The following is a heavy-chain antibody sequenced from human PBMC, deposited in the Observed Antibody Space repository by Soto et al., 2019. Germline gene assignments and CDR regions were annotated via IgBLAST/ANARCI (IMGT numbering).Heavy chain of an antibody. CDR2: MNPNSGNT. CDR3: ARPNNYDFWSGYLSDYYYYYMDV. D-gene: IGHD3-3*01. V-gene: IGHV1-8*01. J-gene: IGHJ6*03. CDR1: GYTFTSYD. Sequence: ASVKVSCKASGYTFTSYDINWVRQATGQGLEWMGWMNPNSGNTGYAQKFRDRVTMTRNTSISTAYMELSSLRSEDTAVYYCARPNNYDFWSGYLSDYYYYYMDVWGKGTTVTVSS.